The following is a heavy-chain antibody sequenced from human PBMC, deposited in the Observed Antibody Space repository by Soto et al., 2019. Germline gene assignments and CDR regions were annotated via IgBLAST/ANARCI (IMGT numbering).Heavy chain of an antibody. D-gene: IGHD1-1*01. V-gene: IGHV4-4*02. CDR2: VHISGHS. CDR3: ARVRQGFSANNCYFDP. J-gene: IGHJ5*01. Sequence: SETLSLTCTLSGGSVRAPDWWKWVRQSPDKGLEWIAEVHISGHSNYNPSLRSRVSVSIDSSKNQFYLNLNSVTAADTAIYYCARVRQGFSANNCYFDPWGQGTQVTVSS. CDR1: GGSVRAPDW.